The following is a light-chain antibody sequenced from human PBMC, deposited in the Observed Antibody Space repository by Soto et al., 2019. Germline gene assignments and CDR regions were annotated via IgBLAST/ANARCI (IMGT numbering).Light chain of an antibody. V-gene: IGKV3-11*01. CDR2: GAS. CDR1: ENVRTF. J-gene: IGKJ1*01. Sequence: PGERATLSCRASENVRTFVDWYQQKPGQAPRLLIYGASNRATGIPARFSGSGSGTDFTLTISDLEPEDFAVYYCHQHSHWPPWTFGQGTRVEIQ. CDR3: HQHSHWPPWT.